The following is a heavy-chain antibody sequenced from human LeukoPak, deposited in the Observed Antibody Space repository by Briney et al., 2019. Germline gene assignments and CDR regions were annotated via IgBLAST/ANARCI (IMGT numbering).Heavy chain of an antibody. CDR1: GGSFSGYY. V-gene: IGHV4-34*01. CDR2: INHSGST. Sequence: SETLSLTCAVYGGSFSGYYWSWIRQPPGKGLEWIGEINHSGSTNYNPSLKSRVTISVDTSKNQFSLKLSSVTAADKAVYYCARGRLCLVEMATIDYYGMDVWGQGTTVTVSS. CDR3: ARGRLCLVEMATIDYYGMDV. J-gene: IGHJ6*02. D-gene: IGHD3-10*02.